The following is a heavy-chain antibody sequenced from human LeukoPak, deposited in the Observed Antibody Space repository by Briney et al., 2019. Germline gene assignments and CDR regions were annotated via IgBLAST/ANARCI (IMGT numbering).Heavy chain of an antibody. J-gene: IGHJ4*02. Sequence: SETLSLTCTVSGGSISSYYWSWIRQPAGKGLEWIGRIYTSGSTNYNPSLKSRVTMSVDTSKNQFSLKLSSLTAADTAVYYCARRRITMIVVVITPFDYWGQGTLVTVSS. CDR2: IYTSGST. V-gene: IGHV4-4*07. D-gene: IGHD3-22*01. CDR1: GGSISSYY. CDR3: ARRRITMIVVVITPFDY.